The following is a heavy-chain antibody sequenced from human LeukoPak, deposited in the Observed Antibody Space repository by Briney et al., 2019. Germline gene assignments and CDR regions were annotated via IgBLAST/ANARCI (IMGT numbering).Heavy chain of an antibody. CDR1: GGSLTYYY. CDR3: AREDIVVVPAVPNFRGDYYYYYMDV. J-gene: IGHJ6*03. D-gene: IGHD2-2*01. V-gene: IGHV4-59*01. CDR2: IYYSGST. Sequence: PSETLSLTCTVSGGSLTYYYWTWIRQSPGRRPEWIGYIYYSGSTHYNPSLESRVAFSVDTSKNQVSLRLSSVTAADTAIYYCAREDIVVVPAVPNFRGDYYYYYMDVWGKGTTVTVSS.